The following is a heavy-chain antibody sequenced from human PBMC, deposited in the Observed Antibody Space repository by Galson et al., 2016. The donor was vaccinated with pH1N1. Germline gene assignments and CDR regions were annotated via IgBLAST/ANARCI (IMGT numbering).Heavy chain of an antibody. Sequence: SGAEVKKPGESLKISCKASGYRFTSYWIAWVRQVPGKGLEWVGVVNPGGSTIRYGPPFQGQVTISRDKSINTAYLQWISLKASDTATYYCARQYDFGDYRGNAFDIWGQGTMVIVSS. CDR1: GYRFTSYW. CDR3: ARQYDFGDYRGNAFDI. J-gene: IGHJ3*02. V-gene: IGHV5-51*03. CDR2: VNPGGSTI. D-gene: IGHD4-17*01.